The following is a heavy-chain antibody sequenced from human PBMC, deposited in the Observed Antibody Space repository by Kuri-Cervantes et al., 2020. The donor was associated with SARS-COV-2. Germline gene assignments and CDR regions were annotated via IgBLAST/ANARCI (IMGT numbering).Heavy chain of an antibody. CDR2: IYTSGST. Sequence: SETLSLTCTVSGGSISSYYWSWIRQPAGKGLEWIGRIYTSGSTNYNPSLKSRVTMSVDTSKNQFSLKLSSVTAADTAVYYCATNSVSDSYYNGDMDVWGKGTTVTVSS. CDR3: ATNSVSDSYYNGDMDV. CDR1: GGSISSYY. D-gene: IGHD3-10*01. V-gene: IGHV4-4*07. J-gene: IGHJ6*03.